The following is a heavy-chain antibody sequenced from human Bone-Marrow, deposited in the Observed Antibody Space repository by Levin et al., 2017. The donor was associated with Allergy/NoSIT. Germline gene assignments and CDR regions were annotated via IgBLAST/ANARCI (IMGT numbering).Heavy chain of an antibody. Sequence: GGSLRLSCVASGFTFSNYAMSWVRQAPGKGLEWVSDITSGGSTYYGDSVQGRFTTTRDNSKNTLYLQMTSLGAEDTAVFYCAKDAPGGVITGGRAFDTWGQGTMVTVSS. V-gene: IGHV3-23*01. D-gene: IGHD3-10*01. CDR2: ITSGGST. CDR3: AKDAPGGVITGGRAFDT. J-gene: IGHJ3*02. CDR1: GFTFSNYA.